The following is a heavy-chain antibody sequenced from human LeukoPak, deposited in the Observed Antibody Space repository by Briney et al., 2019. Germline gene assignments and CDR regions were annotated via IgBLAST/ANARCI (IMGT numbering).Heavy chain of an antibody. J-gene: IGHJ4*02. V-gene: IGHV3-21*01. D-gene: IGHD6-13*01. Sequence: GGSLRLSCAAPGFTFSSYSMNWVRQAPGKGLEWVSSISSSSSYIYHADSVKGRFTISRDNAKNSLYLQMTSLRAEDTAVFYCAMSGYSSSLPEYWGQGTLVTVSS. CDR3: AMSGYSSSLPEY. CDR1: GFTFSSYS. CDR2: ISSSSSYI.